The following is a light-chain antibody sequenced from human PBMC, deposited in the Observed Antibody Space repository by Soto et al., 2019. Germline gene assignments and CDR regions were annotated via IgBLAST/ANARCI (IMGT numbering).Light chain of an antibody. CDR1: QGISSW. Sequence: DIHMHQPPSSVSASVGDRATITSRASQGISSWLAWYQQKPGKAPKLLIYAASSLQSGVTSRFSGSVSGTDFTLTLSSLQPEDFATYYCQQANSFPYTFGQGTKLEIK. CDR2: AAS. J-gene: IGKJ2*01. CDR3: QQANSFPYT. V-gene: IGKV1-12*01.